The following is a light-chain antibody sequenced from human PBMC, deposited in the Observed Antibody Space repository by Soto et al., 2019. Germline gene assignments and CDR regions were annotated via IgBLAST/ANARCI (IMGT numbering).Light chain of an antibody. J-gene: IGKJ1*01. CDR1: QSVSSK. CDR2: AAS. V-gene: IGKV3-15*01. CDR3: QQYNNWPWT. Sequence: EIVMTQSPATLSVSPGERATLSCRASQSVSSKLAWYQQKPGQPPRLLIYAASTRATGIPVRFSGSESGTEFTLTISSLQSEDFAVYYCQQYNNWPWTFGQGTKVEIK.